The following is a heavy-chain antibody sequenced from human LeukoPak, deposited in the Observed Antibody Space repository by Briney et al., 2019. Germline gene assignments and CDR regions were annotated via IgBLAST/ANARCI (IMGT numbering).Heavy chain of an antibody. Sequence: SETLSLTCTVSGYSISSGYFWGWMRQPPGKGLEWIGSIYHSVTTHYNPSLKCRVTISLDTSKNQFSLKLSSVTAADTAVYYCARRQRFGEFPFDYWGQGTLVTVSS. CDR2: IYHSVTT. CDR3: ARRQRFGEFPFDY. D-gene: IGHD3-10*01. V-gene: IGHV4-38-2*02. CDR1: GYSISSGYF. J-gene: IGHJ4*02.